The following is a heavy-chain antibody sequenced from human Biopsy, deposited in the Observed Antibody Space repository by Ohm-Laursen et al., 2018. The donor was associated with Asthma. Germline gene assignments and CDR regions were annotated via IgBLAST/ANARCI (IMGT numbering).Heavy chain of an antibody. CDR2: MSYDGKDT. Sequence: RSLRLSCAASGFTFSDYAIHWVRQSPGKGLQWVAVMSYDGKDTFYADSVKGRFTVSRDNSKNMLFLHMNSLRPDDSAVYFCARGSLLSGYDFDTWGQGTLVTVSS. J-gene: IGHJ5*02. V-gene: IGHV3-30*04. CDR3: ARGSLLSGYDFDT. CDR1: GFTFSDYA. D-gene: IGHD5-12*01.